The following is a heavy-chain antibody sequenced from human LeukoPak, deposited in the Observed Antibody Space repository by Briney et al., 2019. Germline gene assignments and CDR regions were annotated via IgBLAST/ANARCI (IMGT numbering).Heavy chain of an antibody. V-gene: IGHV4-38-2*02. J-gene: IGHJ6*03. CDR1: GYSISSGYY. CDR2: IYHSGTT. D-gene: IGHD4-17*01. CDR3: ARENYGDFNNYYYYYMDV. Sequence: SETLSLTCTVSGYSISSGYYWGWIRQAPGKGLEWIANIYHSGTTYYNSSLKSRLAISLDTSKNQFSLKLSSVTAADTAVYYCARENYGDFNNYYYYYMDVWGKGTTVTISS.